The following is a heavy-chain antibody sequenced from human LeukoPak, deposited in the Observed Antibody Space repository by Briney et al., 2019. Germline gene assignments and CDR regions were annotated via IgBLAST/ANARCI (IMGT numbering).Heavy chain of an antibody. CDR2: INPSGGST. J-gene: IGHJ4*02. D-gene: IGHD3-22*01. Sequence: ASVKVSCKASGYTFTSYYMHWVRQAPGQGLEWMGIINPSGGSTSYAQKFQGRVTMTRDTSTSTVYMELSSLRSEDTAVYYCARALNLGHYYDSSGSHDYWGQGTLVTVSS. V-gene: IGHV1-46*01. CDR1: GYTFTSYY. CDR3: ARALNLGHYYDSSGSHDY.